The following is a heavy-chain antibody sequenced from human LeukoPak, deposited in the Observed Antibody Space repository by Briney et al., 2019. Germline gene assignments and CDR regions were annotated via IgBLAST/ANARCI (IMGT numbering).Heavy chain of an antibody. J-gene: IGHJ6*03. CDR1: GFTFDDYA. Sequence: GGSLRLSCAASGFTFDDYAMHWVRQAPGKGLEWVSGISWNSGSIGYADSVKGRFTISRDNAQNSLYLHMGSLRAEDTAVYYCARDPYSGGYGDDYYYYMDVWGKGTTVTISS. D-gene: IGHD1-26*01. V-gene: IGHV3-9*01. CDR2: ISWNSGSI. CDR3: ARDPYSGGYGDDYYYYMDV.